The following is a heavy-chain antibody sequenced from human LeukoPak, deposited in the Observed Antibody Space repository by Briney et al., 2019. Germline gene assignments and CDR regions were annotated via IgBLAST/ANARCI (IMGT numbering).Heavy chain of an antibody. CDR3: AKEKWDSTVYYSDSSGYYPFDY. CDR2: ISGSGANT. D-gene: IGHD3-22*01. J-gene: IGHJ4*02. V-gene: IGHV3-23*01. CDR1: GFTFSSYA. Sequence: GGSLRLSCAASGFTFSSYAMSWVRQAPGKGLEWVSGISGSGANTYYADSVKGRFTISSDNSKNTLNLQMSSLRAEGTAVYYCAKEKWDSTVYYSDSSGYYPFDYWGQGTLVTVSS.